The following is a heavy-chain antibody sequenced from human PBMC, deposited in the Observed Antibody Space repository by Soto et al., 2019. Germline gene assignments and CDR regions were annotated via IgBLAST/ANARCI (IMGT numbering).Heavy chain of an antibody. CDR3: WHYDILTGYFFDY. CDR1: GFTFSSYA. V-gene: IGHV3-23*01. CDR2: ISGSGGST. Sequence: GSLRLSCAASGFTFSSYAMSWVRQAPGKGLEWVSAISGSGGSTYYADSVKGRFTISRDNAKNSLYLQMNSLRAEDTAVYYCWHYDILTGYFFDYWGQGTLVTVSS. J-gene: IGHJ4*02. D-gene: IGHD3-9*01.